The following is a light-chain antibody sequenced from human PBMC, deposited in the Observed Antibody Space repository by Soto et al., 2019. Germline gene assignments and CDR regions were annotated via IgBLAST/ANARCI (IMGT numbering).Light chain of an antibody. J-gene: IGLJ2*01. CDR3: SSYTNSSTVV. V-gene: IGLV2-14*01. CDR1: SSDVGGYNY. Sequence: QSALTQPASVSGSPGQSITISCTGTSSDVGGYNYVSWYQQHPGKAPKLMIYEVTNRPSGVSNRFSGSKSVNTASLTISGLQAEDEADYYCSSYTNSSTVVFGGGTKLTVL. CDR2: EVT.